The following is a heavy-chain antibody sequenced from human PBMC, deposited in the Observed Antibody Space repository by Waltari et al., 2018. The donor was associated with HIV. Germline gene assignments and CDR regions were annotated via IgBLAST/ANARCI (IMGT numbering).Heavy chain of an antibody. CDR2: IIPILGIA. J-gene: IGHJ5*02. V-gene: IGHV1-69*08. CDR3: ARDSPKPAENP. Sequence: QVQLVQSGAEVKKPGSSVKVSCKASGGTFSSDTTSVVRQAPGKGLEWMGRIIPILGIANYAQKFQGRVTITADKSTSTAYMELSSLRSEDTAVYYCARDSPKPAENPWGQGTLVTVSS. CDR1: GGTFSSDT.